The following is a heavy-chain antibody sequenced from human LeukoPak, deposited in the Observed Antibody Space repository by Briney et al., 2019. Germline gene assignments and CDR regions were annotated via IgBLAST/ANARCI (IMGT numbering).Heavy chain of an antibody. D-gene: IGHD3-3*01. Sequence: ASVKVSCKASGYTFTSYDINWVRQATGQGLEWMGWMNPNSGDTGYAQRFQGRVSITRDTSISTAYMELSSLRSEDTAVYYCARSPVPNQSWGDFWRGYYLAHWGQGTLVTVSS. V-gene: IGHV1-8*03. CDR1: GYTFTSYD. CDR3: ARSPVPNQSWGDFWRGYYLAH. CDR2: MNPNSGDT. J-gene: IGHJ4*02.